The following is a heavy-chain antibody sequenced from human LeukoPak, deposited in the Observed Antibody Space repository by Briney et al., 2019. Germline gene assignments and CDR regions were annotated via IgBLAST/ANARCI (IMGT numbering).Heavy chain of an antibody. CDR3: ARDVRVGSSWYEDY. V-gene: IGHV1-18*01. Sequence: ASVKVSCKASGYTFTSYGISWVRQAPGQGLEWMGWISAYSGNTNYAQKLQGRVTMTTDTSTSTAYMELRSLRSDDTAVYYCARDVRVGSSWYEDYWGQGTLVTVSS. CDR1: GYTFTSYG. CDR2: ISAYSGNT. J-gene: IGHJ4*02. D-gene: IGHD6-13*01.